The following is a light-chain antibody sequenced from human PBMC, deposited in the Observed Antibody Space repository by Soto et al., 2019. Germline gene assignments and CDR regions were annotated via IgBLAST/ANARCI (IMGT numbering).Light chain of an antibody. J-gene: IGKJ4*01. Sequence: EIVLTQSPGTLSLSPGERATLSCRASQYVSTTFFAWYQQKPVQAPRLLIYGTFNKATGIPDMFSGSGFWADFSLTISSPEPEGFAVYYCQQYGSSPLTFGGGTRMEIK. V-gene: IGKV3-20*01. CDR1: QYVSTTF. CDR2: GTF. CDR3: QQYGSSPLT.